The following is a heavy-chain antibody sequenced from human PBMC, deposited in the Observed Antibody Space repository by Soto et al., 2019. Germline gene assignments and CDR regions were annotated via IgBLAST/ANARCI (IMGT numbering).Heavy chain of an antibody. J-gene: IGHJ4*02. CDR3: ATGTPRERGGGGSSSWYRKNDY. D-gene: IGHD6-13*01. Sequence: GGSLRLSCAASGFTFSSYGMHWVRQAPGKGLEWVAVIWYDGSNKYYADSGKGPFTISRDNSKNTLYLQMNSLRAEDTAVYYCATGTPRERGGGGSSSWYRKNDYWGQGTLVTVSS. CDR2: IWYDGSNK. CDR1: GFTFSSYG. V-gene: IGHV3-33*01.